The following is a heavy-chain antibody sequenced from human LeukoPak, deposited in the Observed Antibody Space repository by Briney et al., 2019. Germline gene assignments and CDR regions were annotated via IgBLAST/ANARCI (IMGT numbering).Heavy chain of an antibody. CDR3: ARGSAYYDSSGYYSLY. CDR2: FDPEDGET. CDR1: GYTLTELS. Sequence: ASVKVSCKVSGYTLTELSMHWVRQAPGKGLEWMGGFDPEDGETIYAQKFQGRVTMTEDTSTDTAYMELSSLRSEDTAVYYCARGSAYYDSSGYYSLYWGQGTLVTASS. V-gene: IGHV1-24*01. D-gene: IGHD3-22*01. J-gene: IGHJ4*02.